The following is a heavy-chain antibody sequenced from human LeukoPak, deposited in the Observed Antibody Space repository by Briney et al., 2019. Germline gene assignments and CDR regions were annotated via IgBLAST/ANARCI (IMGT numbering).Heavy chain of an antibody. CDR1: GYSISSGYY. D-gene: IGHD4-11*01. V-gene: IGHV4-38-2*02. CDR3: ARKRASYSNYDRWFDP. J-gene: IGHJ5*02. CDR2: IYHSGST. Sequence: SETLSLTCTVSGYSISSGYYWGWIRQPPGKGLEWIGSIYHSGSTYYNPSLKSRVTISVDTSKNQFSLKLSSVTAADTAVYYCARKRASYSNYDRWFDPWGQGTLVTVSS.